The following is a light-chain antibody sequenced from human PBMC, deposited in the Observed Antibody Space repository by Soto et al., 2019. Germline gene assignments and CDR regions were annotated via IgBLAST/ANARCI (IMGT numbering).Light chain of an antibody. CDR2: AAS. J-gene: IGKJ1*01. V-gene: IGKV3D-20*02. CDR1: QSVSSNY. Sequence: EIVLTQSPGTLSLSPGERATLSCRAGQSVSSNYLAWYQQKPGQAPRLLIYAASSRATGIPARFSGSGSGTDFTLTISSLEPEDFAVYYCQQRSNWPTFGQGTKVDIK. CDR3: QQRSNWPT.